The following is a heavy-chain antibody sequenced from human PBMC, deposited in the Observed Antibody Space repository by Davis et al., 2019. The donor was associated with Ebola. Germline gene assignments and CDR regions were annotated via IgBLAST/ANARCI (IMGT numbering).Heavy chain of an antibody. V-gene: IGHV3-30*18. CDR2: ISYDGSNK. D-gene: IGHD1-14*01. CDR1: GFTFSSYG. CDR3: AKAPDPHHLVSELSGMDV. J-gene: IGHJ6*02. Sequence: GGSLRLSCAASGFTFSSYGMHWVRQAPGKGLEWVAVISYDGSNKYYADSVKGRFTISRDNSKNTLFLQMNSLRAEDTAVYYCAKAPDPHHLVSELSGMDVWGQGTTVTVSS.